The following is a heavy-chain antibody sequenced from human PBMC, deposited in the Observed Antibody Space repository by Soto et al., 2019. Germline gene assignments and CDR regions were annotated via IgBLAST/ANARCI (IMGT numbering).Heavy chain of an antibody. CDR3: TTDSSSWAYYYYYGMDV. CDR1: GFTFSNAW. CDR2: IKSKTDDGTT. Sequence: GGSLRLSCTVSGFTFSNAWMTWVRQAPGKGLEWVGRIKSKTDDGTTDYAAPVKGRFTISRDDSRNTLYLQMNSRKTEDTAVYYCTTDSSSWAYYYYYGMDVWGQGTTVTVSS. J-gene: IGHJ6*02. D-gene: IGHD2-2*01. V-gene: IGHV3-15*01.